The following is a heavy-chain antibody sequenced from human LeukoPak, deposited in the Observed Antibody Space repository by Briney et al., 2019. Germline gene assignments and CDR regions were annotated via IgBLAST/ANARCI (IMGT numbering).Heavy chain of an antibody. J-gene: IGHJ4*02. Sequence: GGSLRLSCAASGFTFSTYAMHWVRQAPGKGLGWVAVISFDGSSKSYADSVKGRFTISRDNSKNTLYLQMNSLRAEDTAVYYCARDAHTYFDYWGRGTLVTVSS. CDR1: GFTFSTYA. D-gene: IGHD3-16*01. CDR2: ISFDGSSK. V-gene: IGHV3-30-3*01. CDR3: ARDAHTYFDY.